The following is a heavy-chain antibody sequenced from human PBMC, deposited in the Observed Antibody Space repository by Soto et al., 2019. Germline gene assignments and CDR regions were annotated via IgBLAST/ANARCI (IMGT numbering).Heavy chain of an antibody. J-gene: IGHJ6*02. D-gene: IGHD2-2*01. Sequence: ASVKVSCKASGYTFTSYYMHWVRQAPGQGLEWMGIINPSGGSTSYAQKFQGRVTMTRDTSTSTVYMELSSLRSEDTAVYYCARVGPVVPAANAFYYYYYGMDVWGQGTTVTVSS. CDR3: ARVGPVVPAANAFYYYYYGMDV. CDR2: INPSGGST. CDR1: GYTFTSYY. V-gene: IGHV1-46*01.